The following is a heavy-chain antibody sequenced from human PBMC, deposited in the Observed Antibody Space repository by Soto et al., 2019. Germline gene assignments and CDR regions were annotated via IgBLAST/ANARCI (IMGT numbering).Heavy chain of an antibody. CDR2: IYYSGST. CDR1: GGSISSYY. D-gene: IGHD3-3*01. V-gene: IGHV4-59*01. CDR3: ARDSYEAENYYYGMDV. J-gene: IGHJ6*02. Sequence: SETLSLTCTVSGGSISSYYWSWIRQPPGKGLEWIGYIYYSGSTNYNPSLKSRVTISVDTSKNQFSLKLSSVTAADTAVYYCARDSYEAENYYYGMDVWGQGNTVTVSS.